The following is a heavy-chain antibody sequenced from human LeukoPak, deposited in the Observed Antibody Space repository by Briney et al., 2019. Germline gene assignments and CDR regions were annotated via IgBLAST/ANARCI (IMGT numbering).Heavy chain of an antibody. CDR2: IYFSGNFI. J-gene: IGHJ4*02. D-gene: IGHD3-10*01. CDR3: AREFNVIGNFDY. CDR1: GFTFSLFS. Sequence: PGGSLRLSCSTSGFTFSLFSMRWVRQAPGKGLEWVASIYFSGNFIRYADSVKGRFTISRDNANNSVYLQMSSLTVDDMAVYYCAREFNVIGNFDYWGQGTLVTVSS. V-gene: IGHV3-21*01.